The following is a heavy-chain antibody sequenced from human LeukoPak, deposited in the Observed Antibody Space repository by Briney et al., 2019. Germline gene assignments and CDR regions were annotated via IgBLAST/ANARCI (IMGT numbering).Heavy chain of an antibody. V-gene: IGHV1-24*01. CDR1: VYTLAQLF. CDR2: FDLEDGET. Sequence: GASVKVSCKLSVYTLAQLFMHWVGQAPGTRRGGMGGFDLEDGETIYAQKFQGRVTMTEDTSTDTAYMELSSLRSEDTAVYYCATVLRYFDWLLSSAFDYWGQGTLVTVSS. CDR3: ATVLRYFDWLLSSAFDY. J-gene: IGHJ4*02. D-gene: IGHD3-9*01.